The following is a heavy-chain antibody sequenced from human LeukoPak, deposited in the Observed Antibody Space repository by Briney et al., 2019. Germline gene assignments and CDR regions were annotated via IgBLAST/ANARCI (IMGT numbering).Heavy chain of an antibody. CDR2: ISSSSSYI. CDR1: GFTFSSYS. CDR3: AKGPSGWYLSEYYFDY. Sequence: SGGSLRLSCAASGFTFSSYSMNWVRQAPGKGLEWVSSISSSSSYIYYADSVKGRFTISRDNAKNSLYLQMNSLRAEDTALYYCAKGPSGWYLSEYYFDYWGQGTLVTVSS. V-gene: IGHV3-21*04. J-gene: IGHJ4*02. D-gene: IGHD6-19*01.